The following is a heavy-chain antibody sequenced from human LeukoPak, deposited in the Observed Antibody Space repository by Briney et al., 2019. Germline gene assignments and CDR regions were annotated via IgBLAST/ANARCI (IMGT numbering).Heavy chain of an antibody. J-gene: IGHJ4*02. D-gene: IGHD3-10*01. CDR1: GGSISSSSYY. Sequence: PSETLSLTCTVSGGSISSSSYYWGWIRQPPGKGLEWIGSIYYSGSTYYNPSLKSRVTISVDTSKNQFSLKLSSVTAADTAVYYCARKGGRMVRGVLWGQGTLVTVSS. CDR2: IYYSGST. CDR3: ARKGGRMVRGVL. V-gene: IGHV4-39*07.